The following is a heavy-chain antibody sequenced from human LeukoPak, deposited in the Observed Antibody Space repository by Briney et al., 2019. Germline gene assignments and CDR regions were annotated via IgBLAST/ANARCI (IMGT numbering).Heavy chain of an antibody. CDR2: IYHSGSI. V-gene: IGHV4-39*07. J-gene: IGHJ2*01. Sequence: SETLSLTCTVSGGSISSSSYYWGWIRQPPGKGLEWIGSIYHSGSIYYNPSLKSRVTISVDTSKNQFSLKLSSVTAADTAVYYCARRWFFDLWGRGTLVTVSS. CDR1: GGSISSSSYY. CDR3: ARRWFFDL.